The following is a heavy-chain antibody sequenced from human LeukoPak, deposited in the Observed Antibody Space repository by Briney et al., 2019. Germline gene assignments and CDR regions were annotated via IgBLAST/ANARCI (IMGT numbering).Heavy chain of an antibody. V-gene: IGHV4-59*12. J-gene: IGHJ4*02. Sequence: SETLSLTCTVSVDSISSYYWSWIRQPPGKGLEWIGYIYYSGTTYYNPSLKSRVTISVDTSKNQFSLKLSSVTAADTAVYYCARDRGGSDWNFHFDYWGQGTLVTVSS. CDR3: ARDRGGSDWNFHFDY. CDR1: VDSISSYY. CDR2: IYYSGTT. D-gene: IGHD1-7*01.